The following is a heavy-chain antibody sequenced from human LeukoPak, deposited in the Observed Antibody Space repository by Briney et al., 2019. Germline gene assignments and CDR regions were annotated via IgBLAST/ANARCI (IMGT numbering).Heavy chain of an antibody. CDR3: ASGMAARPWVSLDY. CDR1: GYTFTSYD. CDR2: INPNSGGT. J-gene: IGHJ4*02. D-gene: IGHD6-6*01. Sequence: ASVKVSCKASGYTFTSYDINWVRQATGQGLEWMGWINPNSGGTNYAQKFQGRVTMTRDTSISTAYMELSRLRSDDTAVYYCASGMAARPWVSLDYWGQGTLVTVSS. V-gene: IGHV1-2*02.